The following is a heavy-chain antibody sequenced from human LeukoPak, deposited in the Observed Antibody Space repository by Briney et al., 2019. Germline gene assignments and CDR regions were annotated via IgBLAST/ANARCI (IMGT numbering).Heavy chain of an antibody. CDR2: ISAYNGNT. V-gene: IGHV1-18*01. CDR1: GGTFSSYA. Sequence: ASVKVSCKASGGTFSSYAISWVRQAPGQGLEWMGWISAYNGNTNYAQKLQGRVTMTTDTSTSTAYMELGSLRSDDTAVYYCAREAGTASYYYYGMDVWGQGTTVTVSS. CDR3: AREAGTASYYYYGMDV. D-gene: IGHD6-19*01. J-gene: IGHJ6*02.